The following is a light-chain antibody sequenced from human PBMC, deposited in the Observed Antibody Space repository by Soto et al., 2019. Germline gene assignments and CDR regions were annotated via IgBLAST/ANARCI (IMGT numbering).Light chain of an antibody. CDR3: GSYAGSNNFLYV. CDR1: SSDVGAYNY. J-gene: IGLJ1*01. V-gene: IGLV2-14*01. CDR2: EVT. Sequence: QSALTQPASVSGSPGQSITISCTGTSSDVGAYNYVSWYQHHPGKVPKLLIYEVTNRPSGVSDRFSGSKSGNTASLTVSGLQAEDEADYYCGSYAGSNNFLYVSGTGTKVTVL.